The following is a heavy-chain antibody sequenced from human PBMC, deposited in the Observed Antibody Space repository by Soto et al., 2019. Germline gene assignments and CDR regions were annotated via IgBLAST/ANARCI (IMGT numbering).Heavy chain of an antibody. V-gene: IGHV5-51*01. CDR3: AISVTQPYYYYGMDV. CDR1: GYSFTSYW. CDR2: IYPGDSDT. J-gene: IGHJ6*02. Sequence: GESLKISCKGSGYSFTSYWIGWVRQMPGKGLEWMGIIYPGDSDTRYSPSFQGQVTISSDKSISTAYLQWSSLKASDTAMYYCAISVTQPYYYYGMDVWGQGTTVTVSS. D-gene: IGHD4-17*01.